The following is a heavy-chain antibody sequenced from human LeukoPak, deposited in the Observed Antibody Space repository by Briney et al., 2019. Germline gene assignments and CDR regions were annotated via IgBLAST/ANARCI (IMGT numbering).Heavy chain of an antibody. CDR3: AKGDWNPYYYYMDV. Sequence: GGSLRLSCAASGFTFSSYSMNWVRQAPGKGLEWVSYITRSSSSIYYADSVKGRFTISRDNSKNTLYLQMNSLRAEDTAVYYCAKGDWNPYYYYMDVWGKGTTVTVSS. CDR1: GFTFSSYS. J-gene: IGHJ6*03. D-gene: IGHD1-1*01. CDR2: ITRSSSSI. V-gene: IGHV3-48*01.